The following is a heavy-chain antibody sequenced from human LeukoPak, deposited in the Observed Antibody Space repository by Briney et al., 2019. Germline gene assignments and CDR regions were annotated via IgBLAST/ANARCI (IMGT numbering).Heavy chain of an antibody. J-gene: IGHJ4*02. V-gene: IGHV1-46*01. Sequence: ASVKVSCKTSGYTFTSFYMHWVRQAPGQGLEWMGVINPSGGSTTYAQNFQGRATMTRDKSTSTAYMELSSLGSEDTAVYYCARGPTVLYFDYWGQGTLVTVSS. D-gene: IGHD1-14*01. CDR2: INPSGGST. CDR3: ARGPTVLYFDY. CDR1: GYTFTSFY.